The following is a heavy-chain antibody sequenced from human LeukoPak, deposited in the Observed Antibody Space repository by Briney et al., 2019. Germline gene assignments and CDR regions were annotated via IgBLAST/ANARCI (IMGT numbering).Heavy chain of an antibody. V-gene: IGHV3-33*01. Sequence: PGGSLRLSCAASGFTFSSYGMHWVRQAPGKGLEWVAVIWYDGSNKYYADSVKGRFTISRDNSKNTLYLQMNSLRAEDTAVYYCARGMGQWQVRDLTVGFDYWGQGTLVTVSS. CDR1: GFTFSSYG. CDR3: ARGMGQWQVRDLTVGFDY. CDR2: IWYDGSNK. D-gene: IGHD6-19*01. J-gene: IGHJ4*02.